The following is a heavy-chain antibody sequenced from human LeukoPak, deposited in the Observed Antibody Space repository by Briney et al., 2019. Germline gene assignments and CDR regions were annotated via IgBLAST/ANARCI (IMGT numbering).Heavy chain of an antibody. D-gene: IGHD3-10*01. Sequence: GGSLRLSCAASGFTFTGYWMSWVRQAPGKGLEWVANIKQSGSEKYYVDSVKGRFTISRDNAKNALFLQMNSLRAEDTALYYCAKDAGGTYGSGVRYFDYWGQGTLVTVSS. V-gene: IGHV3-7*03. CDR2: IKQSGSEK. CDR3: AKDAGGTYGSGVRYFDY. CDR1: GFTFTGYW. J-gene: IGHJ4*02.